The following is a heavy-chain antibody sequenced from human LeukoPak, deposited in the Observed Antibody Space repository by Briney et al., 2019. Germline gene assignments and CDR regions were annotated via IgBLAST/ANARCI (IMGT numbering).Heavy chain of an antibody. CDR1: GYSFTTYW. D-gene: IGHD2-2*01. Sequence: GESLKISCKGSGYSFTTYWIGWVRQVPGKGLEWMGIIYPGDSDTRYSPPFQGQVTISADKSIHTAYLQWSSLKASDTAIYFCARQDGNAYFYFDFWGQGTLVTVSS. CDR2: IYPGDSDT. V-gene: IGHV5-51*01. J-gene: IGHJ4*02. CDR3: ARQDGNAYFYFDF.